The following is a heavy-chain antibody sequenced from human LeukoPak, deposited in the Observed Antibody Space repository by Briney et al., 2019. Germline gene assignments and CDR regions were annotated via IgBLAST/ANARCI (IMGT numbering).Heavy chain of an antibody. CDR3: TRYNVGFES. V-gene: IGHV3-30*04. D-gene: IGHD1-1*01. J-gene: IGHJ4*02. CDR1: GFTFSSYA. CDR2: ISYDGSNK. Sequence: PGGSLRLSCAASGFTFSSYAMHWVRQAPGKGLEWVAVISYDGSNKYYADSVKGRFTISRDNSKNTLYLQMNSLRAEDTAVYYCTRYNVGFESWGQGTLVSVS.